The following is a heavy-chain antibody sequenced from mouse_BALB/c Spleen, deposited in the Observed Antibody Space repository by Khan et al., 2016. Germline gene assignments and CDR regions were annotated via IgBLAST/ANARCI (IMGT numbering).Heavy chain of an antibody. D-gene: IGHD2-3*01. V-gene: IGHV3-2*02. CDR1: GYSITSDYA. CDR3: ARFSALYAYFDD. J-gene: IGHJ2*01. CDR2: ISYSGTT. Sequence: EVQLQESGPGLVKPSQSLSLTCTVTGYSITSDYAWNWIRQFPGNKLDWMGYISYSGTTSYNPSLRSRISITRDTSKNQFFLQLNSVTTEDTATYYCARFSALYAYFDDWGQGTTLTVSS.